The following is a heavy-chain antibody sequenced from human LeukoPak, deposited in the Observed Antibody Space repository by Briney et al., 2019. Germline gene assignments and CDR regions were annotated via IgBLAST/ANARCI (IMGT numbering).Heavy chain of an antibody. CDR2: IRYDGSNK. CDR1: GFTFSSYG. CDR3: ARDRSYYDILTGYYTGLDY. D-gene: IGHD3-9*01. J-gene: IGHJ4*02. V-gene: IGHV3-30*02. Sequence: PGGSLRLSCAASGFTFSSYGMHWVRQAPGKGLEGVAFIRYDGSNKYYADSVKGRFTISRDNSKNTLYLQMNSLRAEDTAVYYCARDRSYYDILTGYYTGLDYWGQGTLVTVSS.